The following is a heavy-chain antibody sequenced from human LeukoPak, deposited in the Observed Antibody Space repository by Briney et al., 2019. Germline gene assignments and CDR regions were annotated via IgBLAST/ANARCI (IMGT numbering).Heavy chain of an antibody. D-gene: IGHD6-13*01. CDR3: ARVRSIAAAGTYYYYMDV. CDR2: ISAYNGNT. CDR1: GYTFTSYG. V-gene: IGHV1-18*01. Sequence: ASVKVSCKASGYTFTSYGISWVRQAPGQGLEWMGWISAYNGNTNYAHKLQGRVTMATDTSTSTAYMELRSLRSDDTAVYYCARVRSIAAAGTYYYYMDVWGKGTTVTVSS. J-gene: IGHJ6*03.